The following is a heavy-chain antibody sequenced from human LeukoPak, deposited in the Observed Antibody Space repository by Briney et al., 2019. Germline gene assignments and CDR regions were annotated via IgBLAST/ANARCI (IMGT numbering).Heavy chain of an antibody. CDR3: AKVPADPSEPLPPHAFDI. V-gene: IGHV3-48*03. D-gene: IGHD2-2*01. CDR1: GFTFSSYE. J-gene: IGHJ3*02. CDR2: ISSSGSTI. Sequence: PGGSLRLSCAASGFTFSSYEMNWVRQAPGKGLEWVSYISSSGSTIYYADSVKGRFTISRDNAKNSLYLQMNSLRAEDTAVYYCAKVPADPSEPLPPHAFDIWGQGTMVTVSS.